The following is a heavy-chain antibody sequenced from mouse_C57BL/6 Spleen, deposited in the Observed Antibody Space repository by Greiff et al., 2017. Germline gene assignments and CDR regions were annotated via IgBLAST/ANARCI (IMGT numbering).Heavy chain of an antibody. CDR3: ASDYGNFAMDY. CDR1: GFTFSDYY. CDR2: ISNGGCST. V-gene: IGHV5-12*01. Sequence: EVKLVESGGGLVQPGGSLKLSCAASGFTFSDYYMYWVRQTPEKRLEWVAYISNGGCSTYYPDTVKGRFTISRDNAKNTLYLQMSRLKSEDTAMYYCASDYGNFAMDYWGQGTSVIVSS. J-gene: IGHJ4*01. D-gene: IGHD2-1*01.